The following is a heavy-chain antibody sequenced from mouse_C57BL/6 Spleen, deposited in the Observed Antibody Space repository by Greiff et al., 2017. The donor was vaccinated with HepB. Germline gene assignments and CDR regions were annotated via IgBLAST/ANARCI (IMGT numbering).Heavy chain of an antibody. V-gene: IGHV1-62-2*01. CDR3: ARHEERKYTGYDYDGTGWYFDV. CDR1: GYTFTEYT. J-gene: IGHJ1*03. CDR2: FYPGSGSI. D-gene: IGHD2-4*01. Sequence: QVQLKESGAELVKPGASVKLSCKASGYTFTEYTIHWVKQRSGQGLEWIGWFYPGSGSIKYNEKFKDKATLTADKSSSTVYMELSRLTSEDSAVYFCARHEERKYTGYDYDGTGWYFDVWGTGTTVTVSS.